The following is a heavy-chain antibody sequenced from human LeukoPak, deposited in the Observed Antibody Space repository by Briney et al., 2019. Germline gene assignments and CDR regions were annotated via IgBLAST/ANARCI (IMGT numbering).Heavy chain of an antibody. CDR3: AKGGWLDD. CDR1: GFNFNKYD. D-gene: IGHD6-19*01. Sequence: PGGSLRLSCAASGFNFNKYDMTWARQAPGKGLEWVSTITGRSDETYYTDSVKSRFVTSRDNSKDTLYLQMNSLRAEDTALYYCAKGGWLDDLGQGALVTVSS. CDR2: ITGRSDET. J-gene: IGHJ4*02. V-gene: IGHV3-23*01.